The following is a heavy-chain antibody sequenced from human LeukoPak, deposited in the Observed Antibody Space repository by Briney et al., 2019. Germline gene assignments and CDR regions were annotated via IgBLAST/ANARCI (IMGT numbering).Heavy chain of an antibody. D-gene: IGHD3-22*01. CDR1: GYTFTGYY. V-gene: IGHV1-2*06. CDR3: AGEDNSSGYRPFDI. J-gene: IGHJ3*02. CDR2: INPNNGGT. Sequence: ASVTVSCKASGYTFTGYYIHWVRQAPGQGLEWMGRINPNNGGTNYAQKFQGRVTMTRDMSMSTAYMELSRLRSDDTAVYYCAGEDNSSGYRPFDIWGQGTMVTVPS.